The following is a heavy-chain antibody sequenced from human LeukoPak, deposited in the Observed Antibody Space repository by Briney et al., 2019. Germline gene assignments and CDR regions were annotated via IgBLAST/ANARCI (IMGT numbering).Heavy chain of an antibody. CDR3: ARVGYYGSGSYYNPTHYYYYYMDV. CDR2: INHSGST. Sequence: SETLSLTCAVYGGSFSGYYWSWIRQPPGKGLEWIGEINHSGSTNYNPSLKSRVTISVDTSKNQFSLKLSSVTAADTAVYYCARVGYYGSGSYYNPTHYYYYYMDVWGKGTTVTVSS. CDR1: GGSFSGYY. D-gene: IGHD3-10*01. J-gene: IGHJ6*03. V-gene: IGHV4-34*01.